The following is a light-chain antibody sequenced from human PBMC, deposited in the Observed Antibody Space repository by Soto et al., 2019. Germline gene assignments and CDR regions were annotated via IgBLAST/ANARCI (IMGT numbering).Light chain of an antibody. CDR2: GNS. CDR1: SSNIGACYD. CDR3: QSYNSSRSGVV. Sequence: QSVLTQPPSVSGAPGQRVTISCTGSSSNIGACYDVHWYQQLPGTAPKLLIYGNSNRPSGVPDRFSGSKSGNSASLAITGLQAEDEADYYCQSYNSSRSGVVFGGGTKLTVL. V-gene: IGLV1-40*01. J-gene: IGLJ2*01.